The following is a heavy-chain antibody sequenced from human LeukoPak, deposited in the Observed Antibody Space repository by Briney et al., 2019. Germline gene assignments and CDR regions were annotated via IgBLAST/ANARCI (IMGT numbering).Heavy chain of an antibody. Sequence: SETLSLTCTVSSGSISGYYWSWIRQPTGKGLEWIGQIHYSGGTIYNPSLKSRVTISVDTSKNQFSLKLSSGSAADTAAYYCARHGTGQKAFNIWGQGTMVTVSS. CDR3: ARHGTGQKAFNI. D-gene: IGHD1-14*01. J-gene: IGHJ3*02. CDR2: IHYSGGT. V-gene: IGHV4-59*08. CDR1: SGSISGYY.